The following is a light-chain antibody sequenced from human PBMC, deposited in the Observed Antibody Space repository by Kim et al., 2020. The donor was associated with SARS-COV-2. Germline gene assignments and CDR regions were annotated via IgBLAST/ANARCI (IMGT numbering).Light chain of an antibody. CDR1: QSVSSY. Sequence: SPGERATLSCRASQSVSSYLAWYQQKPGQAPRLLIYDASNRATGIPARFSGSGSGTDFTLTISSLEPEDFAVYYCQQRSNWPPFTLGPGTKVDIK. CDR2: DAS. V-gene: IGKV3-11*01. J-gene: IGKJ3*01. CDR3: QQRSNWPPFT.